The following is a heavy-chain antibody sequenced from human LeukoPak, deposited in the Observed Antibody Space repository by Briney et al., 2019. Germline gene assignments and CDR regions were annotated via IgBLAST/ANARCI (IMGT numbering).Heavy chain of an antibody. J-gene: IGHJ4*02. D-gene: IGHD3-22*01. CDR3: AKLYDNLPTDYFDY. Sequence: GGSLRLSCAASGFTFSSYAMSWVRQAPGKGLEWVSATSGSGSSTYYADSVKGRFTISRDNSKNTLYLQMNSLRAEDTAVYYCAKLYDNLPTDYFDYWGQGTLVTVSS. CDR1: GFTFSSYA. CDR2: TSGSGSST. V-gene: IGHV3-23*01.